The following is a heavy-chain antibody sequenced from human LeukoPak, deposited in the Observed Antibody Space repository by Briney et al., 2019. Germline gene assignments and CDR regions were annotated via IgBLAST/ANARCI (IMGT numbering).Heavy chain of an antibody. CDR3: ARGWGSGYDSIDWCDP. J-gene: IGHJ5*02. V-gene: IGHV3-33*05. CDR1: GFTFSWNG. D-gene: IGHD5-12*01. Sequence: GGSLRLSCAASGFTFSWNGMHWVRQAPGKGLEWVAVISYDGSNKYYTDSVKGRFTISRDNSKNTLYLQMNSLRAEDTAVYYWARGWGSGYDSIDWCDPWGQGTLVTVSS. CDR2: ISYDGSNK.